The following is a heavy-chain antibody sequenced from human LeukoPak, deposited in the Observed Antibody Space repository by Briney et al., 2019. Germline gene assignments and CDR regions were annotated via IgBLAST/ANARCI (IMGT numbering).Heavy chain of an antibody. D-gene: IGHD6-19*01. J-gene: IGHJ6*03. CDR3: ARATGAVAGRYYYYYYMDV. CDR2: INPNSGGT. V-gene: IGHV1-2*02. Sequence: ASVKVSCKASGYTFTGYYMHWVRQAPGQGLEWMGWINPNSGGTNYAQKFQGRVTMTRDTSISTAYMELSRLRSDDTAVYYCARATGAVAGRYYYYYYMDVWGKGTTVTISS. CDR1: GYTFTGYY.